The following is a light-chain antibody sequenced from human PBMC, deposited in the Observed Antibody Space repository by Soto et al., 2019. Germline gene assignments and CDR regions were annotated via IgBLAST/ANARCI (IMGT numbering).Light chain of an antibody. J-gene: IGKJ4*01. CDR1: QSVSSSY. V-gene: IGKV3-20*01. CDR3: HQYDSSPLT. Sequence: DIVLTQSPGTLSLSPGERATLSCRASQSVSSSYLAWYQQKPGQAPRLLIYGASSMATGIPDRFSGSGSGTDFTLTISRLEPEDFAVYYCHQYDSSPLTFGGGTKVEIK. CDR2: GAS.